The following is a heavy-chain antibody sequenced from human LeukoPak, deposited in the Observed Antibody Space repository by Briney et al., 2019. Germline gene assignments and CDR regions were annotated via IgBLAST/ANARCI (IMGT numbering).Heavy chain of an antibody. Sequence: TSETLSLTCTVSGGSISSGGYYWSWIRQPPGKGLEWIGRIYYSGSTYYNPSLKSRVTISVDTSKTQFSLKLSSVTAADTAVYYCARGRVPVLRFLEWLSQPAYYFDYWGQGTLVTVSS. J-gene: IGHJ4*02. V-gene: IGHV4-39*07. CDR3: ARGRVPVLRFLEWLSQPAYYFDY. CDR1: GGSISSGGYY. CDR2: IYYSGST. D-gene: IGHD3-3*01.